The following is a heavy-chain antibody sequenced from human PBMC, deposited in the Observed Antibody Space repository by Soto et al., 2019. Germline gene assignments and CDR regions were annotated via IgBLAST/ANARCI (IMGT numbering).Heavy chain of an antibody. CDR1: GGSIGSSSYY. Sequence: SETLSLTCSVSGGSIGSSSYYFGWIRRPPGKGLEWIGSLYYTGTTYYNSSLKSRVTISADKSQNQFSLRLSSVTAADTAVYYCARGLRAYGGNPYFDSWGQGTLVTVSS. CDR3: ARGLRAYGGNPYFDS. J-gene: IGHJ4*02. V-gene: IGHV4-39*01. D-gene: IGHD2-15*01. CDR2: LYYTGTT.